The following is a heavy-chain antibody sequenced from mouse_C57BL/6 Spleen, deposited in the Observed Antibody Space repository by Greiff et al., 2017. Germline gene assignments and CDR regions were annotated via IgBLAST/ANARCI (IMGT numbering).Heavy chain of an antibody. CDR1: GYTFTSYW. V-gene: IGHV1-69*01. J-gene: IGHJ2*01. CDR3: ARAGYYAPFDY. D-gene: IGHD1-1*01. Sequence: VQLQQPGAELVMPGASVKLSCKASGYTFTSYWMHWVKQRPGQGLEWIGEIDPSDSYTNYNQKFKGKSTLTVDKSSSTAYMQLSSLTSEDSAVYYCARAGYYAPFDYWGQGTTLTVSS. CDR2: IDPSDSYT.